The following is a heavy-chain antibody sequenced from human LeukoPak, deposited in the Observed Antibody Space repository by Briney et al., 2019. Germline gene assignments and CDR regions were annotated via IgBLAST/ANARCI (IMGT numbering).Heavy chain of an antibody. J-gene: IGHJ5*02. CDR1: GGSFSGYY. CDR3: ARGHDIVVVPAAMTHWFDP. D-gene: IGHD2-2*01. V-gene: IGHV4-34*01. Sequence: PSETLSLTCAVYGGSFSGYYWSWIRQPPGKRLEWIGEINHSGSTNYNPSLKSRVTISVDTSKNQFSLKLSSVTAADTAVYYCARGHDIVVVPAAMTHWFDPWGQGTLVTVSS. CDR2: INHSGST.